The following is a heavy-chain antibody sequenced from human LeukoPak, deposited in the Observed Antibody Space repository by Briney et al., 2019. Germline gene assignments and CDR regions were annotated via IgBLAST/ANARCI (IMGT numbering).Heavy chain of an antibody. Sequence: PSETLSLTCAVYGGSFSGYYWSWIRQPPGKGLEWIGEINHSGSTNYNPSLKSRVTISVDTSKNQFSLKLSSVTAADTAVYYCARGTAWLRYHYWGQGTLVTVSS. J-gene: IGHJ4*02. CDR3: ARGTAWLRYHY. D-gene: IGHD5-12*01. CDR1: GGSFSGYY. CDR2: INHSGST. V-gene: IGHV4-34*01.